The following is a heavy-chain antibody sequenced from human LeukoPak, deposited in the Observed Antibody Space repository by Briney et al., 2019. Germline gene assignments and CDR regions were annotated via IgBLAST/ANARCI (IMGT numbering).Heavy chain of an antibody. V-gene: IGHV4-34*01. D-gene: IGHD6-13*01. CDR3: ARGHSSGWYRY. CDR1: GGSFSGYY. CDR2: INHSGST. J-gene: IGHJ4*02. Sequence: PSETLSLTCAVYGGSFSGYYWSWIRQPPGKGLEWIGEINHSGSTNYNPSLKSRATISVDTSKNQFSLKLSSVTAADTAVYYCARGHSSGWYRYWGQGTLVTVSS.